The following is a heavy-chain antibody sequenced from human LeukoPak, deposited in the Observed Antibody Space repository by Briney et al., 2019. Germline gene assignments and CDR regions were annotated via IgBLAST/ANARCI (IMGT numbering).Heavy chain of an antibody. CDR1: GFTFDDYA. CDR2: ISWNSGSI. CDR3: AKDLVVRGVIISFGLDY. J-gene: IGHJ4*02. Sequence: QSGGSLRLSCAASGFTFDDYAMHWVRQAPGKGLEWASGISWNSGSIGYADSVKGRFTISRDNAKNSLYLQMNSLRAEDMALYYCAKDLVVRGVIISFGLDYWGQGTLVTVSS. D-gene: IGHD3-10*01. V-gene: IGHV3-9*03.